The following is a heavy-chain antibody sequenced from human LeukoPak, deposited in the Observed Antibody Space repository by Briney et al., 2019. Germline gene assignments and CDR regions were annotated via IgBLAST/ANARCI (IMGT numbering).Heavy chain of an antibody. Sequence: ASVKVSCKASGDTFSSYAISWVRQAPGQGLEWVGGIIPIFGTANYAQKFQGRVTITTDESTSTAYMELSSLRSEDTAVYYCAGAEGIAVARLRFDYYYYMDVWGKGTTVTVSS. V-gene: IGHV1-69*05. D-gene: IGHD6-19*01. CDR1: GDTFSSYA. CDR3: AGAEGIAVARLRFDYYYYMDV. CDR2: IIPIFGTA. J-gene: IGHJ6*03.